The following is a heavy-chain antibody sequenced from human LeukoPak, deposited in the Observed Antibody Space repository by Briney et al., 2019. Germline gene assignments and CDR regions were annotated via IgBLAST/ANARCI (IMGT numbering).Heavy chain of an antibody. J-gene: IGHJ5*02. V-gene: IGHV4-39*01. CDR2: ISYSGST. CDR1: GGSFSGYY. Sequence: PSETLSLTCAVYGGSFSGYYWGWIRQPPGKGLEWIGSISYSGSTYYSPSLESRVTISVDTSKNQFSLKLSSLTAADTAVYFCARHPSWFDPWGQGTLVTVSS. CDR3: ARHPSWFDP.